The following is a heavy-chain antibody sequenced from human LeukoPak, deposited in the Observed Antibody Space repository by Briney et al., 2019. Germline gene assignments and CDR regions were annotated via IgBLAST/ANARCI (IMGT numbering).Heavy chain of an antibody. CDR3: AKALKVVAGSGPVDYYYYMDV. CDR1: GFTFRNYG. Sequence: GGSLRLSCAASGFTFRNYGMSWVRQAPGKGLEWVSAISGSGGSTYNADSVKGRFTISRDNSKNTLYLQMDSLRAEDTAVYYCAKALKVVAGSGPVDYYYYMDVWGKGTTVTISS. J-gene: IGHJ6*03. D-gene: IGHD6-19*01. CDR2: ISGSGGST. V-gene: IGHV3-23*01.